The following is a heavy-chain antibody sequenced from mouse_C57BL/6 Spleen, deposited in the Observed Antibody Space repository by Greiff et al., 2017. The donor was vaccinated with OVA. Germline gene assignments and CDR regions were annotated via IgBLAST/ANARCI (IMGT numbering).Heavy chain of an antibody. Sequence: EVHLVESGGGLVKPGGSLKLSCAASGFTFSSYAMSWVRQTPEKRLEWVATISDGGSYTYYPDNVKGRFTISRDNAKNNLYLQMSHLKSEDTAMYYCARDRGNYLDYWGKGTTLTVSS. D-gene: IGHD3-3*01. CDR1: GFTFSSYA. CDR3: ARDRGNYLDY. CDR2: ISDGGSYT. V-gene: IGHV5-4*01. J-gene: IGHJ2*01.